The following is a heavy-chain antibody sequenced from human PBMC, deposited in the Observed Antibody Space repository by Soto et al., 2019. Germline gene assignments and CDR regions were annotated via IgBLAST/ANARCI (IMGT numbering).Heavy chain of an antibody. Sequence: GSGPTLVNPTQTLTLTCTFSGFSLSTSGMCVSWIRQPPGKALEWLARIDWDDDKYYSTSLKTRLTISKDTSKNQVVLTMINMDPVDTATYYCARIFCRSGGSCCFDYWAREPWSPSPQ. V-gene: IGHV2-70*11. J-gene: IGHJ4*02. CDR1: GFSLSTSGMC. CDR2: IDWDDDK. D-gene: IGHD2-15*01. CDR3: ARIFCRSGGSCCFDY.